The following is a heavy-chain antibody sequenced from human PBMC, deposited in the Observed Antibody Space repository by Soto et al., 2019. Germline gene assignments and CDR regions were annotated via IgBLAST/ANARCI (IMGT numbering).Heavy chain of an antibody. D-gene: IGHD3-3*01. CDR1: GYTFTGYY. V-gene: IGHV1-2*04. J-gene: IGHJ6*02. CDR2: INTNSGGT. Sequence: ASVKVSCKASGYTFTGYYMHWVRQAPGQGLEWMGWINTNSGGTNYAQKFQGWVTMTRDTSISTAYMELSRLRSDDTAVYYCARAPHFWSGYSGGYGMDVSGQGTTVTVSS. CDR3: ARAPHFWSGYSGGYGMDV.